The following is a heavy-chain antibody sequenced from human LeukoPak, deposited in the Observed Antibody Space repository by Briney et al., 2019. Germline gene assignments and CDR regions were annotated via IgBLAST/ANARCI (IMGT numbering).Heavy chain of an antibody. D-gene: IGHD3-22*01. CDR3: ARDSSGYYYAQNYFHY. Sequence: GGSLRLSCAASGFTFSTYTMNWVGQAPRKGLDWVSSISTSGTYVWYAGSVKGRFTISRDNAKNSVYLQVNSLRAEDTAVYYCARDSSGYYYAQNYFHYWGQGTLVTVSS. J-gene: IGHJ4*02. V-gene: IGHV3-21*01. CDR1: GFTFSTYT. CDR2: ISTSGTYV.